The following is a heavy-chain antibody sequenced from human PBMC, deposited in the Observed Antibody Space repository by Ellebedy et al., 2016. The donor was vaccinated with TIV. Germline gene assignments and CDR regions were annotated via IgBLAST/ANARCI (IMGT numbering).Heavy chain of an antibody. Sequence: GESLKISXAASGFTFSSYAMSWVRQAPGKGLEWVSAISGSGGSTYYADSVKGRFTISRDNSKNTLYLQMNSLRAEDTAVYYCAKDLSAGYESRGYYFDYWGQGTLVTVSS. CDR1: GFTFSSYA. D-gene: IGHD5-12*01. J-gene: IGHJ4*02. CDR2: ISGSGGST. CDR3: AKDLSAGYESRGYYFDY. V-gene: IGHV3-23*01.